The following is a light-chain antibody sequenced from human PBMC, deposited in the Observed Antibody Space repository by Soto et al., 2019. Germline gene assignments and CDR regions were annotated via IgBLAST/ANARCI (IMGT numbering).Light chain of an antibody. Sequence: EFVLTQSPGTLSLSPGERAILSCRASQTVRSNYLAWYQQKPGQAPRLLIYDASSRATGIPDRFSGGGSGTDFTLTISSLEPEDFAVYYCQQRAGSSTFGQGTRL. V-gene: IGKV3D-20*02. CDR3: QQRAGSST. CDR1: QTVRSNY. J-gene: IGKJ5*01. CDR2: DAS.